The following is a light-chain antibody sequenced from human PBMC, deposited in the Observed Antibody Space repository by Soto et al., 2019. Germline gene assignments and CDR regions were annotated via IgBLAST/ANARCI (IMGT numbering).Light chain of an antibody. Sequence: QSVLTQPPSVSGAPGQRVTISCTGSSSNVGTNFGVHWYQQLPGTAPKLLIYGNNNRPSGVPDRFSGSKSGTSASLAITGLQPEDEADYYCQSYDSSLSAWVFGGGTKLTGL. J-gene: IGLJ3*02. V-gene: IGLV1-40*01. CDR2: GNN. CDR1: SSNVGTNFG. CDR3: QSYDSSLSAWV.